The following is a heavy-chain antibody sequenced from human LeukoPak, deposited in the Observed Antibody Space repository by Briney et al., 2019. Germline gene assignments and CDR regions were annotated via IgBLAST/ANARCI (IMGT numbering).Heavy chain of an antibody. CDR1: GGSISSYY. J-gene: IGHJ3*02. CDR3: ARENYGDYAFDI. D-gene: IGHD4-17*01. V-gene: IGHV4-59*01. CDR2: IYYSGST. Sequence: PSETLSLTCTVSGGSISSYYWSWIRQPPGKGLKWIGYIYYSGSTNYNPSLKSRVTISVDTSKNQFSLKLSSVTAADTAVYYCARENYGDYAFDIWGQGTMVTVSS.